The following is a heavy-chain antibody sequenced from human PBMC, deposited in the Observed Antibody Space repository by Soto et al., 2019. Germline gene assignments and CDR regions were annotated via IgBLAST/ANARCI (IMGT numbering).Heavy chain of an antibody. J-gene: IGHJ6*02. CDR3: ASSYCSGGSCYDYYYGMDV. V-gene: IGHV1-3*05. CDR2: INAGNGNT. CDR1: GYTFTSYA. D-gene: IGHD2-15*01. Sequence: QVQLVQSGAEEKKPGASVKVSCKAPGYTFTSYAMHWVRQAPGQRLEWMGWINAGNGNTKYSQKFQGRVTITRDTSASTAYMELSSLRSEDTAVYYCASSYCSGGSCYDYYYGMDVWGQGTTVTVSS.